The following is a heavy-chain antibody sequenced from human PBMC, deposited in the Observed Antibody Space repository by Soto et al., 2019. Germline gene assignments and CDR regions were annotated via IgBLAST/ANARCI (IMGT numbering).Heavy chain of an antibody. CDR1: GFTFSSYS. Sequence: GGSLRLSCAASGFTFSSYSMNWVRQAPGKGLEWVSYISSSSSTIYYADSVKGRFTISRDNAKNSLYLQMNSLRAEDTAVYYCVCYYSGQLVDQSYYYYDMDVWGQGTTVTVSS. D-gene: IGHD3-22*01. CDR2: ISSSSSTI. J-gene: IGHJ6*02. CDR3: VCYYSGQLVDQSYYYYDMDV. V-gene: IGHV3-48*01.